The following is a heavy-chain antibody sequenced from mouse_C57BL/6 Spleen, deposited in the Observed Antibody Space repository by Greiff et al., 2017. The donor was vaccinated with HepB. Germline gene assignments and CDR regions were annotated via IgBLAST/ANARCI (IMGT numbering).Heavy chain of an antibody. J-gene: IGHJ2*01. D-gene: IGHD4-1*01. CDR1: GYTFTDYY. Sequence: EVQLQQSGPELVKPGASVKISCKASGYTFTDYYMNWVKQSHGKSLEWIGDINPNNGGTSYNQKFKGKATLTVDKSSSTAYMELRSLTSEDSAVYYCARSGGNWDELDYWGQGTTLTVSS. CDR3: ARSGGNWDELDY. V-gene: IGHV1-26*01. CDR2: INPNNGGT.